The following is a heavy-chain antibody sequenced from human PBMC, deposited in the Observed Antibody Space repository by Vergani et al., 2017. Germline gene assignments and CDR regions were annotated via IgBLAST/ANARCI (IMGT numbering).Heavy chain of an antibody. CDR3: AGDRTYYYDSSGLHWWAFDI. Sequence: QVQLQESGPGLVKPSETLSLTCTVSGGSISSYYWSWIRQPPGKGLEWIGYIYYSGSTNYNPSLKSRVTISVDTSKNQCSLKMSSVTAADTAVYYCAGDRTYYYDSSGLHWWAFDIWGQGTMVTVSS. J-gene: IGHJ3*02. V-gene: IGHV4-59*01. D-gene: IGHD3-22*01. CDR1: GGSISSYY. CDR2: IYYSGST.